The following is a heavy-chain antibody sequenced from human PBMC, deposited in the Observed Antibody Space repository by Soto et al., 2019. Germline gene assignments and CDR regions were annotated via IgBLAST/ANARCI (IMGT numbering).Heavy chain of an antibody. CDR1: GFTFGSYA. CDR3: AKKEGLQGPPEAFDV. CDR2: IDGSGEHT. V-gene: IGHV3-23*01. J-gene: IGHJ3*01. Sequence: EVQLLESGGGLVQPGGSLRLSCAASGFTFGSYAMTWVRQAPGQGLEWVAAIDGSGEHTYYADSANGRFTVSRDNSRNTLDLQMGCLTAEYTATYYCAKKEGLQGPPEAFDVWGQGTMVTVAS.